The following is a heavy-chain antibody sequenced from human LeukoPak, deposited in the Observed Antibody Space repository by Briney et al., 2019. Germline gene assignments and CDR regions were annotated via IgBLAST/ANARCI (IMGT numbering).Heavy chain of an antibody. Sequence: PSETLSLTCTVSGGSISSYYWSWIRQPPGKGLEWIGYIYYSGSTNYNPSLKSRVTISVDTSKNQFSLKLSSVTAADTAVYYCARDRLSSTSRSDQSDWFDPWGQGTLVTVSS. V-gene: IGHV4-59*01. CDR1: GGSISSYY. D-gene: IGHD2-2*01. CDR2: IYYSGST. J-gene: IGHJ5*02. CDR3: ARDRLSSTSRSDQSDWFDP.